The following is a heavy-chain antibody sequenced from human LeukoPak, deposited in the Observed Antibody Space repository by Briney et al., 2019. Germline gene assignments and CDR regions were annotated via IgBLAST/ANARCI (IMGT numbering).Heavy chain of an antibody. J-gene: IGHJ6*02. CDR3: TTDGITIYYYYYGMDV. V-gene: IGHV3-15*01. D-gene: IGHD3-9*01. Sequence: GGSLRLSCAASGFTFSNAWMSWVRQAPGKGLEWVGRIKSKTDGGTADYAAPVKGRFTISRDDSKNTLYLQMNSLKTEDTAVYYCTTDGITIYYYYYGMDVWGQGTTVTVSS. CDR1: GFTFSNAW. CDR2: IKSKTDGGTA.